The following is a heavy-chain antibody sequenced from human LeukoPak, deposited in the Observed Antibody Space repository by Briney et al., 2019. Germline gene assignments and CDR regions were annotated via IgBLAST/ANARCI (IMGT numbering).Heavy chain of an antibody. CDR2: ISWNSGRI. V-gene: IGHV3-9*01. CDR1: GFTFDDYA. CDR3: AKGIRGRPEVTKFDY. D-gene: IGHD4-17*01. Sequence: PGGSLRLSCAASGFTFDDYAIHWVRQAPGKGLEWVSGISWNSGRIDYADSVKGRFTISRDNAKNSLYLQMNSLRAEDTALYYCAKGIRGRPEVTKFDYWGQGTLVTVSS. J-gene: IGHJ4*02.